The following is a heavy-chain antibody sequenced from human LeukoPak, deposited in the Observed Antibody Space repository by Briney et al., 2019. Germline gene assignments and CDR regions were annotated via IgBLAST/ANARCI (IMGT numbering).Heavy chain of an antibody. CDR3: ASWAGGNAPVASFDY. CDR1: GYSFTGYY. V-gene: IGHV1-2*02. D-gene: IGHD1-14*01. J-gene: IGHJ4*02. CDR2: INLNSGDT. Sequence: APVKVSCKSSGYSFTGYYMHWMRQAPGQGLEWMGWINLNSGDTNYAEKFQGRVTMTRDTSISTAYVELSRLRYDDTAVYYCASWAGGNAPVASFDYWGQGTLVTVSS.